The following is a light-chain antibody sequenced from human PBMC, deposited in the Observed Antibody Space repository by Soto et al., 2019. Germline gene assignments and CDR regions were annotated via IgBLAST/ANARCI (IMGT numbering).Light chain of an antibody. CDR3: QNYNRAPWT. Sequence: DIQMTQSPSSLSASVGDRVTITCRASEDISNYLAWYQQKPGKVPKLLIYGASTLQSGVPSRFSGSGSATYFSLTISSLPTEDVATYYCQNYNRAPWTFGQGTKVESK. J-gene: IGKJ1*01. CDR1: EDISNY. V-gene: IGKV1-27*01. CDR2: GAS.